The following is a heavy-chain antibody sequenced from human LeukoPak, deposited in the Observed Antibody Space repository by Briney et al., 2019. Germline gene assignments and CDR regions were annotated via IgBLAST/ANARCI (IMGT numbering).Heavy chain of an antibody. D-gene: IGHD3-22*01. CDR2: ISYDGSNK. V-gene: IGHV3-30-3*01. CDR3: ARDLYYYDTSGSVHFDY. Sequence: GGSLRLSCAASGFTFSSYAMHWVRQAPGRGLEWAAVISYDGSNKYYTDSVKGRFTISRDNSKNTLYLQMNSLRAEDTAVYYCARDLYYYDTSGSVHFDYWGQGTLVTVSS. J-gene: IGHJ4*02. CDR1: GFTFSSYA.